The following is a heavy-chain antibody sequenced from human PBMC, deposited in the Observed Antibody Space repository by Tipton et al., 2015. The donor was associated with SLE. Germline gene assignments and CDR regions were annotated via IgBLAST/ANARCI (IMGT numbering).Heavy chain of an antibody. V-gene: IGHV3-30*04. D-gene: IGHD6-19*01. J-gene: IGHJ4*02. CDR3: ARDLSGWYGLDY. CDR1: GFTFITYA. CDR2: IWYDGSNK. Sequence: SLRLSCAASGFTFITYAMHWVRQAPGKGLEWVAVIWYDGSNKYYADSVKGRFTISRDNSKNTLYLQMNSLRAEDTAVYYCARDLSGWYGLDYWGQGTLVTVSS.